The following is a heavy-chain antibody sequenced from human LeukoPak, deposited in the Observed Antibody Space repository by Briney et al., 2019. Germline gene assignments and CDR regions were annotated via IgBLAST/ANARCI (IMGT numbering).Heavy chain of an antibody. CDR3: ARDYCSGGACHLILT. CDR2: ISSSSGSI. J-gene: IGHJ5*02. D-gene: IGHD2-15*01. Sequence: GGSLRLSCAASGFTVSSNSMNWVRQAPGKGLEWVSYISSSSGSIYYADSVKGRFTISGDNAKNSLYLEMNSLSADDTAVYYCARDYCSGGACHLILTWGQGTLVTVSS. CDR1: GFTVSSNS. V-gene: IGHV3-48*04.